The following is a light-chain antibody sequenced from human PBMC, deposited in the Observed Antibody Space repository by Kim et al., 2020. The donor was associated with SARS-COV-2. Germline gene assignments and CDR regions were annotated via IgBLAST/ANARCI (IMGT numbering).Light chain of an antibody. Sequence: FPGESATLSCSASQTINNKLVWYQQKPGQAPRLLIYDATTRATGVPARFIGSGSETDFTLTISSLQSEDFAVYYCQQSNDWPPLTFGQGTKVDIK. J-gene: IGKJ1*01. CDR2: DAT. CDR3: QQSNDWPPLT. V-gene: IGKV3-15*01. CDR1: QTINNK.